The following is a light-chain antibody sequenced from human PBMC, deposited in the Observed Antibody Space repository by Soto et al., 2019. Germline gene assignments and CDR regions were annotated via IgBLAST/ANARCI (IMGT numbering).Light chain of an antibody. V-gene: IGLV6-57*02. J-gene: IGLJ2*01. CDR3: QSYDSSNQVV. CDR1: SGSIASNY. Sequence: NFMLTQPHCVSESPGKTVTISCTGSSGSIASNYVQWYQQRPGSAPTTVIYEDNQRPSGVPDRSSGSIDSSSNSASLTISGLKTEDEADYYCQSYDSSNQVVFGGGTKLTVL. CDR2: EDN.